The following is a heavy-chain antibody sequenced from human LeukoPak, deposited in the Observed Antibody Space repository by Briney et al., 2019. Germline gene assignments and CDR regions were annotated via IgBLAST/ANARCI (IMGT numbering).Heavy chain of an antibody. D-gene: IGHD2-15*01. V-gene: IGHV1-18*01. CDR2: ISAYNGNT. Sequence: ASVKVSCKVSGYTFTSYGISWVRQAPAPGIEWMGWISAYNGNTNYAQKLQGRVTMTTDTSTSTAYMELRSLRSDDTAVYYCAILLGGAFDIWGQGTMVTVSS. CDR1: GYTFTSYG. J-gene: IGHJ3*02. CDR3: AILLGGAFDI.